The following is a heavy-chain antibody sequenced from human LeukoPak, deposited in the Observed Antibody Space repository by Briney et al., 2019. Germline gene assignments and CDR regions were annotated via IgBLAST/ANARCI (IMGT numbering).Heavy chain of an antibody. Sequence: GGSLRLSCAASGFTFSTYAMTWVRQAPGKGLEWVSSISDSASTYYADSVKGRFTISRDNSKNTLYLQMNSLRPEDTAVYYCAKDLYYYDSSGYYFYYFHYWGQGTLVTVSS. CDR3: AKDLYYYDSSGYYFYYFHY. CDR1: GFTFSTYA. D-gene: IGHD3-22*01. J-gene: IGHJ4*02. CDR2: ISDSAST. V-gene: IGHV3-23*01.